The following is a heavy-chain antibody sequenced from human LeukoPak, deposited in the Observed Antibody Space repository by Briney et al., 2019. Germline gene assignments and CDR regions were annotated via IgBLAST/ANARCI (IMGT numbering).Heavy chain of an antibody. Sequence: AESLMISCKVSAYSSITSCVGWLGHTTRKGLEWMGSIYPRDADTTYSPSSQGQVTISAGSSINTAYLQWISMKASDIAMYYCARHGWGSSWSSLPDFWGQGTRVTVSA. V-gene: IGHV5-51*01. J-gene: IGHJ4*02. CDR3: ARHGWGSSWSSLPDF. CDR1: AYSSITSC. CDR2: IYPRDADT. D-gene: IGHD6-13*01.